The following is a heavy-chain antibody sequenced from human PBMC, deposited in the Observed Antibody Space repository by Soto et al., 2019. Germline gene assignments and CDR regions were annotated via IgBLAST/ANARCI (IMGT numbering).Heavy chain of an antibody. D-gene: IGHD2-21*01. Sequence: LSLSCAASGFTFSNYALSWVPQAPGKGLEWVSTISGSGGSTYYADSVKGRFTISRDNSKNTLYLQMDSLRAEDTACYSRKDAFDICGQGTMVTVSS. CDR2: ISGSGGST. J-gene: IGHJ3*02. CDR3: KDAFDI. V-gene: IGHV3-23*01. CDR1: GFTFSNYA.